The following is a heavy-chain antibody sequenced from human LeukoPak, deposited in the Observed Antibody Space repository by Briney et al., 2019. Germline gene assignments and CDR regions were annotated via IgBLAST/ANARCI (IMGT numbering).Heavy chain of an antibody. V-gene: IGHV3-48*04. CDR3: ARDYCSGGSCYSTPDAFDI. CDR1: GFTFSSYS. Sequence: GGSLRLSCAASGFTFSSYSMNWVRQAPGKGLEWVSYISSSSSTIYYADSVKGRFTISRDNAKNSLYLQMNSLRAEDTAVYYCARDYCSGGSCYSTPDAFDIWGQGTMVTVSS. J-gene: IGHJ3*02. D-gene: IGHD2-15*01. CDR2: ISSSSSTI.